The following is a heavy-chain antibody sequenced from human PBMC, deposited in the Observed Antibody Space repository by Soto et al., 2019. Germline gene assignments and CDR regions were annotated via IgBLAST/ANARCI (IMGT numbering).Heavy chain of an antibody. CDR1: GFTFSSYS. CDR2: FRTSGDGGTT. Sequence: EVQLLESGGGLGQPGGSLRLSCAASGFTFSSYSMSWVRQAPGKGLEWVSGFRTSGDGGTTYYADSVKGRFTISRDNSKNTLYLQMNSLRAEDTAVYYCANSCSGGSCYSGYWGQGTLVTVSS. V-gene: IGHV3-23*01. CDR3: ANSCSGGSCYSGY. J-gene: IGHJ4*02. D-gene: IGHD2-15*01.